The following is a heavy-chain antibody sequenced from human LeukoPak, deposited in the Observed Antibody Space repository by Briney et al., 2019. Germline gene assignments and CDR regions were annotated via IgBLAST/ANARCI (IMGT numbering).Heavy chain of an antibody. CDR2: IWDTEIT. CDR3: ARGLFLATDDAFDI. V-gene: IGHV4-59*01. Sequence: SEILSLTCTVSGGSIRSYFWSWLRQPPGKGLEWIGYIWDTEITDYNPSLKSRVTISLDTSKNHFSLKLRSVTAADTALYFCARGLFLATDDAFDIWGQGTLVTVSS. J-gene: IGHJ3*02. CDR1: GGSIRSYF. D-gene: IGHD2-21*01.